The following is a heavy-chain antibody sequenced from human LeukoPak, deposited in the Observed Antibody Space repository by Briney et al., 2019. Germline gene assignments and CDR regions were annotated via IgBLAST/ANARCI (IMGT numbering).Heavy chain of an antibody. V-gene: IGHV1-2*02. J-gene: IGHJ4*02. Sequence: ASVKVSCKASGYTFTGHYMHWVRQAPGQGLEWMGWINPNSGGTNYAQKFQGRVTMTRDTSISTAYMELSWLRSDDTAMYYCATDVTGTAPYDFWGQGTLVTVS. D-gene: IGHD1-1*01. CDR3: ATDVTGTAPYDF. CDR2: INPNSGGT. CDR1: GYTFTGHY.